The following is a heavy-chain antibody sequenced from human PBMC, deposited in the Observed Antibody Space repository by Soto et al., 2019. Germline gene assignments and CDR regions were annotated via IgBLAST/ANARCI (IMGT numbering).Heavy chain of an antibody. CDR2: IKQDGSEK. V-gene: IGHV3-7*01. J-gene: IGHJ4*02. CDR3: ASGTYCSGGSCYHPRNY. D-gene: IGHD2-15*01. CDR1: GFTFSSYW. Sequence: GGSLRLSCAASGFTFSSYWMSWVRQAPGKGLEWVANIKQDGSEKYYVDSVKGRFTISRDNAKNSLYLQMNSLRAEDTAVYYCASGTYCSGGSCYHPRNYWGQGTLVTVSS.